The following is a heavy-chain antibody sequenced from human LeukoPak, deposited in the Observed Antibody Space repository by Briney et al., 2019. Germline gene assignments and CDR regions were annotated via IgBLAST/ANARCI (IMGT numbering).Heavy chain of an antibody. CDR3: ARTYYDFRSGYYIFDY. CDR2: ISAYNGNT. D-gene: IGHD3-3*01. V-gene: IGHV1-18*01. J-gene: IGHJ4*02. Sequence: ASVKVSGKASGYTFTSYGISWVRQAPGQGLEWMGWISAYNGNTNYAQKLQGRVTMTTDTSTSTAYMELRSLRSDDTAVYYCARTYYDFRSGYYIFDYWGQGTLVTVSS. CDR1: GYTFTSYG.